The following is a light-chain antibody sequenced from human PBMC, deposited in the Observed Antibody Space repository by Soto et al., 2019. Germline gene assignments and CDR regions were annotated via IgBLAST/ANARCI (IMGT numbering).Light chain of an antibody. CDR2: KVS. V-gene: IGKV2-30*01. Sequence: DVVMTQSPLSLPVTLGQPASISCRSSRSLLYSDGNTYLNWFQQRPGQPPRRLIYKVSNRDSGVPDRFSGRGSHTDFTLKISRVEAEDVGVYYCMQGVYWPPGRAFGQGTKVEIK. J-gene: IGKJ1*01. CDR1: RSLLYSDGNTY. CDR3: MQGVYWPPGRA.